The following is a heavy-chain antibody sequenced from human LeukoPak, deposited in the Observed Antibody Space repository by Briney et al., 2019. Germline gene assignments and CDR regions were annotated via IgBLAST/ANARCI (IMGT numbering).Heavy chain of an antibody. CDR3: ARDHIGRADGDYIGY. J-gene: IGHJ4*02. V-gene: IGHV3-74*01. Sequence: PGGSLRLSCAASGFTFSSYWMHWVRQAPGKGLVWVSRINSDGSSTNYADSVKGRFTISRDNAKNTLYLQINSLRAEDTAMYYCARDHIGRADGDYIGYWGQGTLVTVSS. CDR1: GFTFSSYW. D-gene: IGHD4-17*01. CDR2: INSDGSST.